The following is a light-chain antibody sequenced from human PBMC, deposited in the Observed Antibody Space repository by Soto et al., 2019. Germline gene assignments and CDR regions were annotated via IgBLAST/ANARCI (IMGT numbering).Light chain of an antibody. CDR3: AAWDDSMSGSYV. V-gene: IGLV1-47*01. Sequence: QSVLTQPPSASGTPGQRVTISCSGRSSNIGSNYVYWYQQVPGTAPKLLIYRNNQRPSGVPDRFSGSKSGTSASLAISGLRSEDEADYYCAAWDDSMSGSYVFGTGTKVTVL. CDR2: RNN. CDR1: SSNIGSNY. J-gene: IGLJ1*01.